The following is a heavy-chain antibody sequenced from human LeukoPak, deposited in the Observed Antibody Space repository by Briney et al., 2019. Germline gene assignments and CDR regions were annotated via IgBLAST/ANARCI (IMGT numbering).Heavy chain of an antibody. CDR1: GGTFSSYA. J-gene: IGHJ6*02. CDR3: ARELGYCSSTSCFMDV. CDR2: IIPIFGTA. D-gene: IGHD2-2*01. Sequence: SVKVSCKASGGTFSSYAISWVRQAPGQGLEWMGGIIPIFGTANYAQKFQGRVTITADESTSTAYMELSSLRSEDTAVYYCARELGYCSSTSCFMDVWGQGTTVTVSS. V-gene: IGHV1-69*01.